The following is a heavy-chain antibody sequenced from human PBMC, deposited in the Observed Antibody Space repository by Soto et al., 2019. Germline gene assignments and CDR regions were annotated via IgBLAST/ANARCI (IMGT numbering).Heavy chain of an antibody. CDR2: IYHRGST. V-gene: IGHV4-4*02. D-gene: IGHD4-17*01. Sequence: ETLSLTCAVSAASNSNNNRWPSFRQPPGKVLEWIGEIYHRGSTTSHPSLKRQVTISVGKSKNRFSLKLSSVTAADTAVYYCARPTVTCDYWGQGILLTSPQ. CDR3: ARPTVTCDY. J-gene: IGHJ4*02. CDR1: AASNSNNNR.